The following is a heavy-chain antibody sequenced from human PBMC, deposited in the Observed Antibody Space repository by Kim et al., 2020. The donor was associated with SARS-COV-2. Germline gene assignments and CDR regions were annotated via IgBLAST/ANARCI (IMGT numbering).Heavy chain of an antibody. J-gene: IGHJ4*02. V-gene: IGHV3-74*01. CDR3: TRGYSGTYRLDY. CDR1: GFTFSSYW. CDR2: INGDGSTT. D-gene: IGHD1-26*01. Sequence: GESLRLSCAASGFTFSSYWMHWVRQAPGKGLVWVSRINGDGSTTTYADSVKGRVTISRDNAKNTLYLEMSSLRADDTGVYYCTRGYSGTYRLDYWGQGILVTVSS.